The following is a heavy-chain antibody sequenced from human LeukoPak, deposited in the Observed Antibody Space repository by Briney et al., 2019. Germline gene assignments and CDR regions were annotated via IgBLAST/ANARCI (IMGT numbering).Heavy chain of an antibody. Sequence: GGSLRLSCAVSGFTVSNNYMNWVRQAPGKGLEWVSAISGSGGSTYYADSVKGRFTISRDNSKNTLYLQMNSLRAEDTAVYYCTTGGVLLWFGELFFDYWGQGTLVTVSS. D-gene: IGHD3-10*01. V-gene: IGHV3-23*01. CDR3: TTGGVLLWFGELFFDY. CDR1: GFTVSNNY. J-gene: IGHJ4*02. CDR2: ISGSGGST.